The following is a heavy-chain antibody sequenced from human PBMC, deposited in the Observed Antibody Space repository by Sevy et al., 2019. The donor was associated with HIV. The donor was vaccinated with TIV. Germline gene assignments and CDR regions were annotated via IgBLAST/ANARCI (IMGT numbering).Heavy chain of an antibody. CDR1: GFTFSSYA. D-gene: IGHD3-10*01. V-gene: IGHV3-23*01. CDR3: AKAPNGYYGSGREGYYFDY. CDR2: ISGSGGST. J-gene: IGHJ4*02. Sequence: GGSLRLSCAASGFTFSSYAMSWVRQAPGKGLEWVSAISGSGGSTYYADYVKGRFTISRDNSKNTLYLQMNSLRAEDTAVYYCAKAPNGYYGSGREGYYFDYWGQGTLVTVSS.